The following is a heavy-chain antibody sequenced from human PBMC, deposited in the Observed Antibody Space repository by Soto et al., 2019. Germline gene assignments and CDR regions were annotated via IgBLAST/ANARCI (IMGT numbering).Heavy chain of an antibody. D-gene: IGHD3-10*01. CDR1: GGSISQYY. V-gene: IGHV4-4*07. Sequence: QVQLQESGPGLVKPSETLSLSCGVSGGSISQYYWSWIRQPAGKGLEWIWRIYSDGSTNHNPSLERRVTMSVDTSKNQFSLQLRSVTAADTAVYYCARGPGGFGDFSLDYWGQGTLVTVSS. J-gene: IGHJ4*02. CDR3: ARGPGGFGDFSLDY. CDR2: IYSDGST.